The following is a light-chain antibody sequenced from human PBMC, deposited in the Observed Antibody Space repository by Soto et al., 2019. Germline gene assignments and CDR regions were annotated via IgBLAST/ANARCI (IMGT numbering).Light chain of an antibody. CDR2: VNSDGSH. V-gene: IGLV4-69*01. Sequence: QLVLTQSPSASASLGASVKLTCTLSSGHNSYAIAWHQQQPEKGPRYLMKVNSDGSHSKGDGIPDRFSGSSSGAERYLTISSLQSEDEGDYYCQTWSTDIRVFGGGTKLTVL. CDR3: QTWSTDIRV. J-gene: IGLJ3*02. CDR1: SGHNSYA.